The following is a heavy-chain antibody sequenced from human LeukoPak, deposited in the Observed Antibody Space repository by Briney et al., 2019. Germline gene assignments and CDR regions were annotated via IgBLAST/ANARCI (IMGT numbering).Heavy chain of an antibody. CDR3: ARDLGTSFYYGMDV. V-gene: IGHV1-3*01. Sequence: ASVKVSCKASGGTFSSYAISWVRQAPGQRLEWMGWINAGNGNTKYSQKFQGRVTITRDTSASTAYMELSSLRSEDTAVYYCARDLGTSFYYGMDVWGQGTTVTVSS. J-gene: IGHJ6*02. D-gene: IGHD2-2*01. CDR1: GGTFSSYA. CDR2: INAGNGNT.